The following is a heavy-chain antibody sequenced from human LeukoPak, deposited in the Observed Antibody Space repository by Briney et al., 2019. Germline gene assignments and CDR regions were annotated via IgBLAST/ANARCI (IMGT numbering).Heavy chain of an antibody. Sequence: PSETLSLTCTVSGGSISSSSYYWGWIRQPPGKGLEWIGSISHIGSTYYNPSLKSRVTISIDTSKNQFSLKLSYVTAADTAVFYCARDNYDFWSGIDYWGQGTLVTVSS. D-gene: IGHD3-3*01. CDR2: ISHIGST. V-gene: IGHV4-39*07. CDR3: ARDNYDFWSGIDY. J-gene: IGHJ4*02. CDR1: GGSISSSSYY.